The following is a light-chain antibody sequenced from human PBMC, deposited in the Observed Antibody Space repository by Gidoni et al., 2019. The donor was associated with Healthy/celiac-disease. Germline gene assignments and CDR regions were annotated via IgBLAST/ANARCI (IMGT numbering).Light chain of an antibody. J-gene: IGLJ2*01. CDR2: EGS. V-gene: IGLV2-23*01. Sequence: QSALTQPASVSGSPGQSITISCTGTSSAVGSYNLVSWYHQHPGKAPKLMIYEGSKRPSGVSNRFSGSKSGNTASLTISGLQAEDEADYYCCSYAGSSTSVIFGGGTKLTVL. CDR1: SSAVGSYNL. CDR3: CSYAGSSTSVI.